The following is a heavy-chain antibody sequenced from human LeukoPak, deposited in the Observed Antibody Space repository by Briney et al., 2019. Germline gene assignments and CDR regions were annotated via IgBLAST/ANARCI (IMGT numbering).Heavy chain of an antibody. D-gene: IGHD2-2*01. Sequence: ASVKVSCKASGYTFTSYDINWVRQATGQGLEWMGWMNPNSGNTGYAQKFQGRVTMTRNTSISTAYMELSRLRSDDTAVYYCARDANPYRKMRDIVVVPAARPVHFDYWGQGTLVTVSS. CDR1: GYTFTSYD. V-gene: IGHV1-8*01. J-gene: IGHJ4*02. CDR3: ARDANPYRKMRDIVVVPAARPVHFDY. CDR2: MNPNSGNT.